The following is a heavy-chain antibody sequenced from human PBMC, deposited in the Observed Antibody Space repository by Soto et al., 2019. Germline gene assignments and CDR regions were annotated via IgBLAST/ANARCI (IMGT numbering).Heavy chain of an antibody. D-gene: IGHD3-10*01. CDR1: GYTLTELS. V-gene: IGHV1-24*01. J-gene: IGHJ4*02. Sequence: GASVKVSFKVSGYTLTELSMHWVRQAPGKGLEWMGGFDPEDGETIYAQKFQGRVTMTEDTSTDTAYMELSSLRSEDTAVYYCATGGRGVTRYYFDYWGQGTLVTVSS. CDR3: ATGGRGVTRYYFDY. CDR2: FDPEDGET.